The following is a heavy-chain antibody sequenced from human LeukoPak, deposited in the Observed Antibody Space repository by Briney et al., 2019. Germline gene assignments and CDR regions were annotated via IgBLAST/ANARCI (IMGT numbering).Heavy chain of an antibody. Sequence: PSETLSLTCTVSGGSVSSDSYHWNWIRQPPGKGLEWLGYIYNSGSTNYNPSLKSRVTISVDTSKNQFSLKLSSVTAADTAVYYCAREKRVTTYYYGMDVWGQGTTVTVSS. CDR3: AREKRVTTYYYGMDV. J-gene: IGHJ6*02. V-gene: IGHV4-61*01. CDR2: IYNSGST. D-gene: IGHD4-11*01. CDR1: GGSVSSDSYH.